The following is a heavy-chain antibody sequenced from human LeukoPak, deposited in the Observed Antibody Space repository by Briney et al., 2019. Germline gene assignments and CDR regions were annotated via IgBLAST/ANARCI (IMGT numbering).Heavy chain of an antibody. CDR1: GGSISSGGYY. CDR2: IHYSGST. J-gene: IGHJ5*02. CDR3: ARGGRTNCSVGSCYLGWFDP. V-gene: IGHV4-31*03. Sequence: SETLSLTCTVSGGSISSGGYYWNWIRQHPGKGLEWIGYIHYSGSTYYNPSLKSRVTISVDTSKNQFSLKLSSVTAADTAVYYCARGGRTNCSVGSCYLGWFDPWGQGTLVTVSS. D-gene: IGHD2-15*01.